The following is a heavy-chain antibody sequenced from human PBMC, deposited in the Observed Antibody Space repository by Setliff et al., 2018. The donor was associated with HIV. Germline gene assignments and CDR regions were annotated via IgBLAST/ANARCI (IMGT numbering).Heavy chain of an antibody. J-gene: IGHJ4*02. Sequence: PSETLSLTCTVSGGSISSSSYYWGWIRQPPGKGLEWIGSIYYSGSTYYNPSLKSRVTISLDTSKNQFSLELTSVTAADSAVYYCARVKYNSGWLRPPHYFDNWGQGALVTVSS. CDR1: GGSISSSSYY. V-gene: IGHV4-39*07. CDR2: IYYSGST. CDR3: ARVKYNSGWLRPPHYFDN. D-gene: IGHD6-19*01.